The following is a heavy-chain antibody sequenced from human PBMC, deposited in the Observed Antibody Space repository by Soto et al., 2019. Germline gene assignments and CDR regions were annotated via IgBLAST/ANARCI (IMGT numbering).Heavy chain of an antibody. CDR2: INGGNGNT. CDR1: GYSFTSYT. J-gene: IGHJ4*02. CDR3: ASLLHLGKLSSIYFDS. D-gene: IGHD3-16*01. V-gene: IGHV1-3*01. Sequence: QVQILQSGAEVKKPGASVKLSCQASGYSFTSYTVHWVRQAPGQSLEWMGWINGGNGNTEFSQKFQSRVTITRDTSASTAYMELSSLRSEDTAVYYCASLLHLGKLSSIYFDSWGQGTLVTVSS.